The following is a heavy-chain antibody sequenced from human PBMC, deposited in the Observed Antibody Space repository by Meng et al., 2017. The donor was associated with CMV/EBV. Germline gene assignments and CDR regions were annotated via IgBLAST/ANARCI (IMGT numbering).Heavy chain of an antibody. J-gene: IGHJ4*02. V-gene: IGHV4-4*07. D-gene: IGHD3-22*01. CDR1: GGFFGGFF. Sequence: VQLQEAGPGLVRPSELLSLTCSVSGGFFGGFFWTWIRQPSGKGLEWIGRIYSTGGTNYNPSFESRVTISLDGSNNQFSLKLNSVTAADTAIYYCARERGDDSGYNFDSWGQGTLVTVSS. CDR2: IYSTGGT. CDR3: ARERGDDSGYNFDS.